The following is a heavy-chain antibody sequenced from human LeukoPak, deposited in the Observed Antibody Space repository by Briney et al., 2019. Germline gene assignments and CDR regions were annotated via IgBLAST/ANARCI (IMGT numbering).Heavy chain of an antibody. J-gene: IGHJ4*02. CDR3: AKGSSGSYYVTFY. CDR1: GFTFSSYA. V-gene: IGHV3-23*01. CDR2: VSGSGGST. D-gene: IGHD1-26*01. Sequence: GGSLRLSCAASGFTFSSYAMTWVRQAPGKGLEWVSSVSGSGGSTYYADSVKGRFTISRDNSKNTLSLQMNSLRAADTAVYYCAKGSSGSYYVTFYWGQGTLVTVSS.